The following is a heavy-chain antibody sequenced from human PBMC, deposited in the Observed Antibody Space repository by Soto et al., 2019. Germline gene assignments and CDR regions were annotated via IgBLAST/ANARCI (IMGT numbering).Heavy chain of an antibody. D-gene: IGHD6-13*01. CDR2: ISYDGSNK. CDR3: AKDRVAAVGTNWFDP. J-gene: IGHJ5*02. Sequence: GGSLRLSCAASGFTFSSYGMHWVRQAPGKGLEWVAVISYDGSNKYYADSVKGRFTISRDNSKNTLYLQMNSLRAEDTAVYYCAKDRVAAVGTNWFDPWGQGTLVTVSS. CDR1: GFTFSSYG. V-gene: IGHV3-30*18.